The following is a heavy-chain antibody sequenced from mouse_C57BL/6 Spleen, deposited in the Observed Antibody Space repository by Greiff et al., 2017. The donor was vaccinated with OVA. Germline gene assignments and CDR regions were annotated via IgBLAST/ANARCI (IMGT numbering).Heavy chain of an antibody. D-gene: IGHD1-1*01. CDR3: ARSGYGSSYWYFDV. J-gene: IGHJ1*03. CDR2: IYPSDSET. Sequence: QVQLQQPGAELVRPGSSVKLSCKASGYTFTSYWMDWVKQRPGQGPEWIGNIYPSDSETHYNQKFKDKATLTVDKSSSTAYMQLSSLTSEDSAVYYCARSGYGSSYWYFDVWGTGTTVTVSS. CDR1: GYTFTSYW. V-gene: IGHV1-61*01.